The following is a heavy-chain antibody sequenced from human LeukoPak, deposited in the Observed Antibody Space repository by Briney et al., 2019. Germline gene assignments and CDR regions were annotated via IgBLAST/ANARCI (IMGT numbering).Heavy chain of an antibody. CDR2: NDRGGT. D-gene: IGHD1-1*01. Sequence: SETLSLTCAVSGGSVSTDSSYWNWIRQTPGKGLELIGYNDRGGTNYKPSLKSRFTISIDTSKNQFSLKVTSVTAEDTAVYYCARDTYNWNDYYYYGMGVWGKGTTVTVSS. V-gene: IGHV4-61*01. CDR3: ARDTYNWNDYYYYGMGV. CDR1: GGSVSTDSSY. J-gene: IGHJ6*04.